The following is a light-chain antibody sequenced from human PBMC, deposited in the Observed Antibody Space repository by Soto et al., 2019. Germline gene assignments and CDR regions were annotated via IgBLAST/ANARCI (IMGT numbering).Light chain of an antibody. V-gene: IGKV3-11*01. CDR1: QSVSSN. Sequence: EIVMTQSPATLSVSPGERATLSCRASQSVSSNLAWYQQKPGQAPSLLIYDASNRDTGIPARFSGSGSGTDFTLTISRLEPEDFEVYYCQQRDNWPITFGQGTRLEIK. CDR3: QQRDNWPIT. J-gene: IGKJ5*01. CDR2: DAS.